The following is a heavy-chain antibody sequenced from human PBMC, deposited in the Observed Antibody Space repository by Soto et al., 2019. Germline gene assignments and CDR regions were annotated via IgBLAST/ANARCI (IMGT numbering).Heavy chain of an antibody. CDR1: GFTFSSYA. J-gene: IGHJ3*02. CDR3: AKAGIVGARGAFDI. V-gene: IGHV3-23*01. CDR2: LSGSGGST. Sequence: EVQLLESGGGLVQPGGSLRLSCAASGFTFSSYAMSWVRQAPGKGLEWVSGLSGSGGSTYYADSVKGRFTISRDNTKNTLYLQMNSLKAEDTAVYYCAKAGIVGARGAFDIWGQGTMVTVSS. D-gene: IGHD1-26*01.